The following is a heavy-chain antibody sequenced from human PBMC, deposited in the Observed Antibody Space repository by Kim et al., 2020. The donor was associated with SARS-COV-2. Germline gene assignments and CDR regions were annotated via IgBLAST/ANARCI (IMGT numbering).Heavy chain of an antibody. Sequence: GGSLRLSCAASGFTFSSYEMNWVRQAPGEGLEWISYISSSGSSIFYADSVKGRFTISRDNAKNSLYLQMNSLRAEDTAVYYCTSALVMAPLPSGYCDGGSFFFGDYWGQGTLVTVSP. CDR3: TSALVMAPLPSGYCDGGSFFFGDY. CDR1: GFTFSSYE. V-gene: IGHV3-48*03. CDR2: ISSSGSSI. D-gene: IGHD2-15*01. J-gene: IGHJ4*02.